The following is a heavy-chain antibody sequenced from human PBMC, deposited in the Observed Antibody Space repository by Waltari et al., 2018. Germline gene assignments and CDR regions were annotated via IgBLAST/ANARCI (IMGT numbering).Heavy chain of an antibody. CDR3: AREGSGSYIDY. D-gene: IGHD1-26*01. CDR2: IYSGGST. J-gene: IGHJ4*02. V-gene: IGHV3-66*01. CDR1: GFTVSTNY. Sequence: EVQLVESGGGLVQPGGSLRLACAASGFTVSTNYMSWVRQAPGKGLEWVSVIYSGGSTYYADSVKGRFTISVDNSKNTMHLQMNSLRIEDTAVYYCAREGSGSYIDYWGQGTLVTVSS.